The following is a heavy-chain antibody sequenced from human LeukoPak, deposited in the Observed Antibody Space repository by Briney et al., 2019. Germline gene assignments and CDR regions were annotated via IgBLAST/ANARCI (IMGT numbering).Heavy chain of an antibody. CDR1: GYSFSDYY. D-gene: IGHD5-24*01. CDR2: INPSGGST. J-gene: IGHJ3*02. CDR3: ARERSRRDDYNSHAFDI. V-gene: IGHV1-46*01. Sequence: ASVRVSCKASGYSFSDYYMHWVRQAPGQGLEWMGIINPSGGSTSYAQKFQGRVTMTRDASTSTVYMELSSLRSEDTAVYYCARERSRRDDYNSHAFDIWGQGTMVTVSS.